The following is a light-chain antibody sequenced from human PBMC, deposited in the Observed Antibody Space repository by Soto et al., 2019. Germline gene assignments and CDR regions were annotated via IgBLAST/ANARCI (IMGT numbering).Light chain of an antibody. V-gene: IGKV3-20*01. CDR2: GAS. J-gene: IGKJ2*01. CDR1: QSVSSSS. CDR3: QHYGASPKYT. Sequence: EIVLTQSPGTLSLSPGQRATLSCSASQSVSSSSLAWYQQRPGQAPRLLIYGASRRATGIPDRFSGSGSGTDFTLTMSRVEPEDFAVYYCQHYGASPKYTFGQGTKLEIK.